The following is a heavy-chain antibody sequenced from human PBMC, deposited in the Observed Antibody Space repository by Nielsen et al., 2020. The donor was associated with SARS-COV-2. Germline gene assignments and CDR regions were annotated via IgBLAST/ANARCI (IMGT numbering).Heavy chain of an antibody. CDR1: GGSISSSSYY. CDR3: ARVGKNSSGWYYNY. Sequence: SETLSLTCTVSGGSISSSSYYWSWIRQPPGKGLEWIGEINHSGSTNYNPSLKSRVTISVDTSKNQFSLKLSSVTAADTAVYYCARVGKNSSGWYYNYWGQGTLVTVSS. J-gene: IGHJ4*02. V-gene: IGHV4-39*07. D-gene: IGHD6-19*01. CDR2: INHSGST.